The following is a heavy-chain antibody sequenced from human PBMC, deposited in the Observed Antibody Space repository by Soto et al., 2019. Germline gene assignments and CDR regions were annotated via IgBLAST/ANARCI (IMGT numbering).Heavy chain of an antibody. CDR2: IYHMGST. J-gene: IGHJ6*02. CDR1: GDSISSSIW. D-gene: IGHD2-15*01. Sequence: PSETLSLTCNVSGDSISSSIWWSWVRQPPGKGLEWIGAIYHMGSTNYNPSLNSRVTVSVDKSKNQFSLKVTSVTAADTAVYFCARLHGYCFSCSGHGHYAMYVRGQGTTVTVS. V-gene: IGHV4-4*02. CDR3: ARLHGYCFSCSGHGHYAMYV.